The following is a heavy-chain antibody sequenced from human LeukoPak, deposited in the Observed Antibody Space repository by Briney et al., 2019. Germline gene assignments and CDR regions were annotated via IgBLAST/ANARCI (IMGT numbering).Heavy chain of an antibody. Sequence: ASEALSLTCTVSGGSVSSGTYYWSWIRQPPGKGLEWIGHIYYSGSTNYNPSLKSRVTISADTSKNQFSLKLTSVTAADTAVYYCARDRVVVTAYYGMDVWGQGTTVTVSS. V-gene: IGHV4-61*01. J-gene: IGHJ6*02. CDR3: ARDRVVVTAYYGMDV. D-gene: IGHD2-21*02. CDR2: IYYSGST. CDR1: GGSVSSGTYY.